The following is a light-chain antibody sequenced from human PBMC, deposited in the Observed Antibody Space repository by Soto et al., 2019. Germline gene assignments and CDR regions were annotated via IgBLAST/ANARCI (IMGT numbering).Light chain of an antibody. V-gene: IGLV1-44*01. Sequence: QSVLTQPPSASGTPGQRVTISCSGGSSNIGINTVNWYLQLPGTAPKVLIYTNNQRPSGVPDRFSGSKSGTSASLAISGLQSGDEADYYCGAWDDSLNGYVFGTGTKLTIL. J-gene: IGLJ1*01. CDR3: GAWDDSLNGYV. CDR2: TNN. CDR1: SSNIGINT.